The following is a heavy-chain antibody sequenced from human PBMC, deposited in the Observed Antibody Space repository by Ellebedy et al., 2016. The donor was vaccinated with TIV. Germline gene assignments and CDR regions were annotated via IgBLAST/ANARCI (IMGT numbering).Heavy chain of an antibody. V-gene: IGHV1-69*04. CDR3: ATDLPDTRAENSDVVDI. CDR1: GGTFNTYA. J-gene: IGHJ3*02. D-gene: IGHD1-14*01. CDR2: IIPILGLT. Sequence: ASVKVSCKASGGTFNTYAINWVRQAPGQGLECMGRIIPILGLTNYAQKFQGRVTIIADRSTNTVSMELSSLRSEDTAMYYCATDLPDTRAENSDVVDIWGQGTMVTVSS.